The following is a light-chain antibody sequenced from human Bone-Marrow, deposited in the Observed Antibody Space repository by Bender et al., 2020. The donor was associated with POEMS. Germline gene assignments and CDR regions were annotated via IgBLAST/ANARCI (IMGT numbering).Light chain of an antibody. Sequence: QPALTQPASVSGSPGQAITISCTGTYSDVGRYNFVSWYQQHPGKAPKLMIYEGSKRPSGVSNRFSGSKSGNTASLTISGLQAEDEADYYCCSYAGSSTFGVFGGGTKLTVL. CDR2: EGS. J-gene: IGLJ3*02. CDR1: YSDVGRYNF. V-gene: IGLV2-23*03. CDR3: CSYAGSSTFGV.